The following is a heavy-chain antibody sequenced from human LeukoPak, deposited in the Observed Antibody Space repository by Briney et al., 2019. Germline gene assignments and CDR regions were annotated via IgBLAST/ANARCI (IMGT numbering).Heavy chain of an antibody. J-gene: IGHJ5*02. CDR3: AKDYSKTSYYGSGTYYRPNWFDP. V-gene: IGHV3-30*02. D-gene: IGHD3-10*01. CDR2: IRYDGSNK. CDR1: GFTFSSYG. Sequence: GGSLRLSCAASGFTFSSYGMHWVRQAPGKGLEWVAFIRYDGSNKNYADSVKGRFTISRDNSKNTLYLQMNSLRAEDTAVYYCAKDYSKTSYYGSGTYYRPNWFDPWGQGTLVTVSS.